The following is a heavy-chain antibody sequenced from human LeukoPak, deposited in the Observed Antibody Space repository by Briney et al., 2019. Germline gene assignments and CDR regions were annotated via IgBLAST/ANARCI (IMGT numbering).Heavy chain of an antibody. CDR3: ASSTAVVRAKKFQE. V-gene: IGHV4-38-2*01. Sequence: SETLSLICDVSGYSTSSGYFWGWIRRPPGKGLEWIGTIYHSGNTYYNPSLKSRVTISVDTSKNQFSLTLTSVTAADTAVYFCASSTAVVRAKKFQEWGQGTLVTVSS. D-gene: IGHD3-10*01. J-gene: IGHJ1*01. CDR2: IYHSGNT. CDR1: GYSTSSGYF.